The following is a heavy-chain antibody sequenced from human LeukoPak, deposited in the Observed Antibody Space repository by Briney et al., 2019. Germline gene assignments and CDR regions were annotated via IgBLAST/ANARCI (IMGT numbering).Heavy chain of an antibody. Sequence: SETLSLTCTVSGGSISSYYWSWIRQPPGKGLERIGYIYYSGSTNYNPSLKSRVTISVDTSKNQFSLKLSSVTAADTAVYYCARAQGTVTTYYYYYYMDVWGKGTTVTVSS. CDR2: IYYSGST. V-gene: IGHV4-59*01. J-gene: IGHJ6*03. D-gene: IGHD4-11*01. CDR3: ARAQGTVTTYYYYYYMDV. CDR1: GGSISSYY.